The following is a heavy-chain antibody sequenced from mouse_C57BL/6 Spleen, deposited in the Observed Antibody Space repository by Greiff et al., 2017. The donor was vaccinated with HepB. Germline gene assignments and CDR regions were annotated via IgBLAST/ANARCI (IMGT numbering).Heavy chain of an antibody. CDR1: GFTFSDYG. CDR2: ISSGSSTI. V-gene: IGHV5-17*01. CDR3: GYGKGAY. J-gene: IGHJ3*01. D-gene: IGHD2-1*01. Sequence: EVKLMESGGGLVKPGGSLKLSCAASGFTFSDYGMHWVRQAPEKGLEWVAYISSGSSTIYYADTVKGRFTISRDNAKNTLFLQLTSLRSEDTAMYYCGYGKGAYWGQGTLVTVSA.